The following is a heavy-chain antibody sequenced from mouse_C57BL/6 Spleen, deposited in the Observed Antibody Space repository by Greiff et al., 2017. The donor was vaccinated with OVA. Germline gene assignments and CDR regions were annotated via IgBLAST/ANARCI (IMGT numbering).Heavy chain of an antibody. J-gene: IGHJ1*03. CDR1: GYSITSCYD. D-gene: IGHD1-1*01. CDR3: AGDYYCGSSYWYFDV. V-gene: IGHV3-1*01. Sequence: EVQLQESGPGMVKPSQSLSLTCTVTGYSITSCYDWHWIRHFPGNKLEWMGYISYSGSTNYNPSLKSRISITHDTSKNHFFLKLNSVTTEDTATYYGAGDYYCGSSYWYFDVWGTGTTVTVSS. CDR2: ISYSGST.